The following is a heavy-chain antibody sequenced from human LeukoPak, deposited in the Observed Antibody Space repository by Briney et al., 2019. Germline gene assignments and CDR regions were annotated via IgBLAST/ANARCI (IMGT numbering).Heavy chain of an antibody. CDR1: GFTVSSYY. D-gene: IGHD3-3*01. J-gene: IGHJ5*02. CDR2: ISGSGGST. Sequence: PGGSLRLSCAASGFTVSSYYMNWVRQAPGKGLEWVSAISGSGGSTYYADSVKGRFTISRDNSKNTLYLQMNSLRAEDTAVYYCAKDGPSLMYYDVKGFDPWGQGTLVTVSS. CDR3: AKDGPSLMYYDVKGFDP. V-gene: IGHV3-23*01.